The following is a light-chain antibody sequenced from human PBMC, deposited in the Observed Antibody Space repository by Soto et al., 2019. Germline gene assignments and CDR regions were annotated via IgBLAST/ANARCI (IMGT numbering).Light chain of an antibody. CDR3: QQGFNWPT. CDR2: NAF. V-gene: IGKV3-11*01. Sequence: ENVLTHSPATLSLSPGERATLSCRASQSVSSFFAWYQQKPGQAPRLVIYNAFNRATGIPARFSGSGSGTDFTLTISSLEPEDFAVYYCQQGFNWPTFGGGTKVEIK. J-gene: IGKJ4*01. CDR1: QSVSSF.